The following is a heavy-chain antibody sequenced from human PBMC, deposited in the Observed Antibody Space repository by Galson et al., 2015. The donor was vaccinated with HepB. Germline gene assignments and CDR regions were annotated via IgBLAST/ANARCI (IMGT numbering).Heavy chain of an antibody. CDR1: GFTFSTYG. Sequence: SLRLSCAASGFTFSTYGMHWVRQAPGKGLEWVSYINIGSTYTNYADSVKGRFTISRDNSKNTLYLQMNSLRAEDTAVYYCAKGRPHSYGYYFDYWGQGTLVTVSS. CDR3: AKGRPHSYGYYFDY. J-gene: IGHJ4*02. D-gene: IGHD5-18*01. CDR2: INIGSTYT. V-gene: IGHV3-NL1*01.